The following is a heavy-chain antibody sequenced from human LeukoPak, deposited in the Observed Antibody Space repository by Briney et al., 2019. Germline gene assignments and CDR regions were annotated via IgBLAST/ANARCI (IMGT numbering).Heavy chain of an antibody. J-gene: IGHJ6*02. CDR2: IWYDGSNK. CDR1: GFTFSSYG. V-gene: IGHV3-33*08. CDR3: AREYCSSTSCLSGFWSPNYYYYYGMDV. Sequence: PGRSLRLSCAASGFTFSSYGMHWVRQAPGKGLEWVAVIWYDGSNKYYADSVKGRFTISRDNSKNTLYLQMNSLRAEDTAVYYCAREYCSSTSCLSGFWSPNYYYYYGMDVWGQGTTVTVSS. D-gene: IGHD2-2*01.